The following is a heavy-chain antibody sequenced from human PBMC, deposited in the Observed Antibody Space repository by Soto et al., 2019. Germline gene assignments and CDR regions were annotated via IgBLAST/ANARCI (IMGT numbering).Heavy chain of an antibody. CDR2: ISWEGGSI. CDR3: AKDHDEDFGYDLDYFND. Sequence: GGSLRLSCAASGFNFDDYAMHWVRRVPGKGLEWVSGISWEGGSIGYADSVKGRFTISRDNAKNSLYLEMNSLRSEDTAFYYCAKDHDEDFGYDLDYFNDWGQGTLVTVSS. V-gene: IGHV3-9*01. CDR1: GFNFDDYA. D-gene: IGHD5-12*01. J-gene: IGHJ4*02.